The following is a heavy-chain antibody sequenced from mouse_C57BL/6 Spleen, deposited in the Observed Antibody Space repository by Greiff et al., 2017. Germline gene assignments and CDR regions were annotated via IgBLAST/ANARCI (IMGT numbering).Heavy chain of an antibody. CDR2: ISDGGSYT. J-gene: IGHJ3*01. V-gene: IGHV5-4*01. CDR1: GFTFSSYA. D-gene: IGHD1-1*01. CDR3: AREGTTVEGAGFAY. Sequence: EVKLVESGGGLVKPGGSLKLSCAASGFTFSSYAMSCVRQTPEKRLEWVATISDGGSYTYYPDNVKGRFTISRDNAKNNLYLQMSHLKSEDTAMYYCAREGTTVEGAGFAYWGQGTLVTVSA.